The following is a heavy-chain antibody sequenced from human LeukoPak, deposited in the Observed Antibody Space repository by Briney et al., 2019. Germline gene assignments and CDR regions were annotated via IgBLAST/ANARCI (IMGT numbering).Heavy chain of an antibody. CDR2: ISAYNGNT. Sequence: ASVKVSCKASGYTFTSYGISWVRQAPGQGLEWMGWISAYNGNTNYAQKLQGRVTMTTDTSTSTAYMELRSLRSDDTAVYYCARPMHMYSGSYRDAFDIWGQGTMVTVSS. V-gene: IGHV1-18*01. CDR3: ARPMHMYSGSYRDAFDI. J-gene: IGHJ3*02. D-gene: IGHD1-26*01. CDR1: GYTFTSYG.